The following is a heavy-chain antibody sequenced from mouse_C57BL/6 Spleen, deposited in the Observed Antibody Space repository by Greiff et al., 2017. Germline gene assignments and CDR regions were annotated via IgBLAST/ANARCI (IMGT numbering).Heavy chain of an antibody. D-gene: IGHD2-3*01. Sequence: EVQGVESGGGLVKPGGSLKLSCAASGFTFSSYAMSWVRQTPEKRLEWVATISDGGSYTYYPDNVKGRFTISRDNAKNNLYLQMSHLKSEDTAMYYCARSDGYYTFYFDDWGQGTTLTVSS. J-gene: IGHJ2*01. V-gene: IGHV5-4*01. CDR3: ARSDGYYTFYFDD. CDR1: GFTFSSYA. CDR2: ISDGGSYT.